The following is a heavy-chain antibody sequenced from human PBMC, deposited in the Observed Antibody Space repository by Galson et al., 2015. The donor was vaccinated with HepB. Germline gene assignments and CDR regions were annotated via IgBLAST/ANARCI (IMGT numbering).Heavy chain of an antibody. CDR3: ARDEGDGYPLYYGMDV. CDR1: GGTFSSYA. D-gene: IGHD5-24*01. Sequence: SVKVSCKASGGTFSSYAISWVRQAPGQGLEWMGGIIPIFGTANYAQKFQGRVTITADEPTSTAYMELSSLRSEDTAVYYCARDEGDGYPLYYGMDVWGQGTTVTVSS. CDR2: IIPIFGTA. V-gene: IGHV1-69*13. J-gene: IGHJ6*02.